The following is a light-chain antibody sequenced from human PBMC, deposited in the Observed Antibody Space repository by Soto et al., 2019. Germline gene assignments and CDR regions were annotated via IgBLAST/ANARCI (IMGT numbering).Light chain of an antibody. Sequence: EMVMTQSPGTLSLCPGERATLSCRASQTVSSYLAWYQQKPGQAPRLLIYDASNRATGIPARFSGSGSGTDFTLTISSLEPEDFAVYYCQQRSNWPPFTFGPGTKVDIK. CDR1: QTVSSY. CDR3: QQRSNWPPFT. CDR2: DAS. J-gene: IGKJ3*01. V-gene: IGKV3-11*01.